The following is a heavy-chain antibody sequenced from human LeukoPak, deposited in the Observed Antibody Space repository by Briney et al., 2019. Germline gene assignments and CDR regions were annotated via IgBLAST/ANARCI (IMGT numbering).Heavy chain of an antibody. Sequence: PGGSLRLSCAASGFTFSYYGMHWARQAPGKGLEWVAFIRYDGSDKYYADSVKGRFTISRDNSKNMLYLQMNSLRAEDTAVYYCARAYSERYGLGYYYMDVWGKGTTVTISS. J-gene: IGHJ6*03. CDR1: GFTFSYYG. CDR2: IRYDGSDK. V-gene: IGHV3-30*02. D-gene: IGHD1-26*01. CDR3: ARAYSERYGLGYYYMDV.